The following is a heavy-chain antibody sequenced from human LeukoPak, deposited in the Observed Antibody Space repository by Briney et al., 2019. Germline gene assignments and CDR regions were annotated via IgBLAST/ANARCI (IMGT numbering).Heavy chain of an antibody. CDR3: AKTPYDYGDYPDY. CDR1: GFTFSTYD. CDR2: ISGSGGST. V-gene: IGHV3-23*01. J-gene: IGHJ4*02. D-gene: IGHD4-17*01. Sequence: GGSLRLSCAVSGFTFSTYDMSWVRQAPGKGLEWVSAISGSGGSTYYADSVKGRFTISRDNSKNTLYLQMNSLRAEDTAVYYCAKTPYDYGDYPDYWGQGTLVTVSS.